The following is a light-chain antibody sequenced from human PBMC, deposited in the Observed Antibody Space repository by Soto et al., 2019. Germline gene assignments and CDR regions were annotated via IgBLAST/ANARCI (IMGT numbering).Light chain of an antibody. CDR2: DVI. J-gene: IGLJ2*01. CDR1: SSDIGGYNF. Sequence: QSALTQPASVSGSPGQSITIACTGSSSDIGGYNFVSWYQPHPGKAPKLMIYDVIKRPSGVSSRFAGSKSGNTASLTISGLRAEDEADYYCSSYTTTTTAVFGGGTKLTVL. V-gene: IGLV2-14*03. CDR3: SSYTTTTTAV.